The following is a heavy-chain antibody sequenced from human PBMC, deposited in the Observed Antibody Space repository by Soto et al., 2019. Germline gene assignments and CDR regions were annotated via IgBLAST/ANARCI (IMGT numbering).Heavy chain of an antibody. V-gene: IGHV1-2*02. D-gene: IGHD1-7*01. CDR3: GRGRSGELVVFY. CDR1: GYRFTGHY. Sequence: QVQLVQSGAEVKKSGASVKVSCKASGYRFTGHYIHWVRPAPGQGPEWMGEIGPKNGDTKYAQKFQGRVTMTRDTSITTVYMELSNLSPDDTAVYYCGRGRSGELVVFYWGQGTLVTVYS. J-gene: IGHJ4*02. CDR2: IGPKNGDT.